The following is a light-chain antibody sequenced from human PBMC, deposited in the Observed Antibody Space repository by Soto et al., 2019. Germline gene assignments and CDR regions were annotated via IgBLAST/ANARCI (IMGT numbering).Light chain of an antibody. V-gene: IGKV1-39*01. J-gene: IGKJ2*01. CDR2: SAT. CDR1: QSIASF. CDR3: QQSYSITHT. Sequence: DIQMTQSRSSLSASVGDRITITCRPSQSIASFLNWYQQKPGKAPRLLIYSATNLYSGVPSRFSGSDAVTDGTLTISSLKNEDFATYFCQQSYSITHTFGQGTKVDIK.